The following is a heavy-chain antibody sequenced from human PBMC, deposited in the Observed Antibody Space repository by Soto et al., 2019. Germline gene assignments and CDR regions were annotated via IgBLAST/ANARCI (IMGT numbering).Heavy chain of an antibody. CDR2: IYHNGNT. Sequence: SETLSLTCTVSEGSISSYYWSWIRQPPGKGLEWMGYIYHNGNTNYNPSLKSRVTQSIDTSKNQFSLRLSSVTAADTAMYYCARELLGMGVFDSWGQGTLVTVSS. CDR3: ARELLGMGVFDS. D-gene: IGHD3-10*01. V-gene: IGHV4-59*01. J-gene: IGHJ4*02. CDR1: EGSISSYY.